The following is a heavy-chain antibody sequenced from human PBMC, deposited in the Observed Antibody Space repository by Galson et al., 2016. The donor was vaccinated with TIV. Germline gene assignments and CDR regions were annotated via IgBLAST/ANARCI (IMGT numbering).Heavy chain of an antibody. Sequence: SVKVSCKASGYTFTTFGLTWVRQAPGHGLEWMGWISTYTGDTHYAQNLQGRVTMATDTSTSTAYMEMRSLRSDDTAMYYRARVTSPGGYDFWSGAQFDHWGQGTLVTVSS. CDR1: GYTFTTFG. D-gene: IGHD3-3*01. CDR2: ISTYTGDT. CDR3: ARVTSPGGYDFWSGAQFDH. J-gene: IGHJ4*02. V-gene: IGHV1-18*01.